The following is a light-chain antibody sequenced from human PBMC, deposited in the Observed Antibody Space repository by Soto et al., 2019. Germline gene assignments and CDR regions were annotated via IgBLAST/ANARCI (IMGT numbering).Light chain of an antibody. V-gene: IGKV4-1*01. CDR2: WAS. J-gene: IGKJ5*01. CDR3: QQYYTTPTIT. CDR1: QSVLYSSNNKNY. Sequence: DIVMTQSPDSLAVSLDERATINCKSSQSVLYSSNNKNYLSWYQQKAGQPPKLLIYWASTRESGVPDRFSGSGSGTDFTLTISSLQTEDVAVYYCQQYYTTPTITFGQGTRLEIK.